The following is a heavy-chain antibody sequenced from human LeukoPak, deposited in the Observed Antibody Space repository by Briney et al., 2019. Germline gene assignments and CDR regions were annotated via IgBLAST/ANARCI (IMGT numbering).Heavy chain of an antibody. V-gene: IGHV4-59*08. D-gene: IGHD1-20*01. CDR2: VYYSENT. CDR3: TRRVAITGTPKAYFDY. J-gene: IGHJ4*02. Sequence: SEALSLTCPVSGASISSYYWSWIRLPPGKELEWIGFVYYSENTKYNPSLESRVTISLDTSKNQFSLRLNSVTTADTAVYFCTRRVAITGTPKAYFDYWGQGILVTVSS. CDR1: GASISSYY.